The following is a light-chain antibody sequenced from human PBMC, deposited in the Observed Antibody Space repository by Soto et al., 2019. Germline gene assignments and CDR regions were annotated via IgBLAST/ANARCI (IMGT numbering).Light chain of an antibody. CDR2: GAS. Sequence: EIVMTQSPATLSVSPGEIATLSFRASQSVSSNLAWFQQKPGQAPRLLIYGASTRATGIPARFSGSGSGTDFTLTISSLEPEDFAVYFCQQYSDLPMTFGQGTRLEIK. CDR3: QQYSDLPMT. CDR1: QSVSSN. V-gene: IGKV3-15*01. J-gene: IGKJ5*01.